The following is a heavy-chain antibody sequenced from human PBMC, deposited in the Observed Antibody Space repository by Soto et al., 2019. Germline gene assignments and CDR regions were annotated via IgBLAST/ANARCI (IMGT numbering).Heavy chain of an antibody. Sequence: QVQLVQSGAEVIQPGASVKVSCKASGYTFTGHYIHWVRQAPGQGLEWLGRINPKSGGTKNAQKLQAWVTMTRDTSITTAYMELSRLKSDDTAVYYCARGGPKWEGQRDYYYDMDDWGHGTAVTVSS. CDR3: ARGGPKWEGQRDYYYDMDD. D-gene: IGHD1-26*01. J-gene: IGHJ6*02. CDR1: GYTFTGHY. CDR2: INPKSGGT. V-gene: IGHV1-2*04.